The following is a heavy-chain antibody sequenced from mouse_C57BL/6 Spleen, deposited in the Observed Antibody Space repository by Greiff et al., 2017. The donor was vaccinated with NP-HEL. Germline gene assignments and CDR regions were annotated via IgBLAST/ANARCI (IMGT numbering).Heavy chain of an antibody. CDR3: ARGGYLYAMDY. J-gene: IGHJ4*01. V-gene: IGHV1-69*01. CDR2: IDPSDSST. Sequence: VQLQQPGAELVMPGASVKLSCKASGYTFTSYWMHWVKQRPGQGLEWIGEIDPSDSSTNYNQKFKGKSTLTVDKSSSTAYMQLSSLTSEDSAVYYCARGGYLYAMDYWGQGTSVTVSS. D-gene: IGHD2-2*01. CDR1: GYTFTSYW.